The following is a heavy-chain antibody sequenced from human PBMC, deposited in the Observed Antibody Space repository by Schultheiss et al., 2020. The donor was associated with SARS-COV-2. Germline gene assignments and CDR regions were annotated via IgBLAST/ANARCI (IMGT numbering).Heavy chain of an antibody. Sequence: GGSLRLSCAASGFTFSSYAMHWVRQAPGKGLEWVAVISYDGSNKYYADSVKGRFTISRDNSKNTLYLQMNSLRAEDTAVYYCASEGPLMVVAGGVYYFDYWGQGTLVTVSS. J-gene: IGHJ4*02. D-gene: IGHD2-21*01. CDR3: ASEGPLMVVAGGVYYFDY. CDR1: GFTFSSYA. V-gene: IGHV3-30*01. CDR2: ISYDGSNK.